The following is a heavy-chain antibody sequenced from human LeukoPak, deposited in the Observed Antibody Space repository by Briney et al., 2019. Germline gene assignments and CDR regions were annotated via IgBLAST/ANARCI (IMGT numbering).Heavy chain of an antibody. Sequence: GGSLRPSCAASGFTFNTYSMNWVRQAPGKGLEWVSSISGGSDYIYYVDSVKGRFAISRDNAKNSLYLQMNSLRAEDTAVYYCARERVDTAMVNDLYYFDYWGQGTLVTVSS. J-gene: IGHJ4*02. CDR3: ARERVDTAMVNDLYYFDY. CDR2: ISGGSDYI. D-gene: IGHD5-18*01. V-gene: IGHV3-21*01. CDR1: GFTFNTYS.